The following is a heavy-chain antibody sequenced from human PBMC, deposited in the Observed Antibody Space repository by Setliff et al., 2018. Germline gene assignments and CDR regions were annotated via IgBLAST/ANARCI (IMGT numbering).Heavy chain of an antibody. V-gene: IGHV4-61*09. CDR1: GGSISGGTYY. D-gene: IGHD3-10*01. CDR3: ARGQNSYHPGSWGPLYDH. CDR2: WYTSGIT. J-gene: IGHJ4*02. Sequence: SENLSLTCTVSGGSISGGTYYWTWIRQPAGKGLEWIGHWYTSGITNYNPSLKSQVTISVDTSKNQFSLKLSSVTAADTAVFFCARGQNSYHPGSWGPLYDHWGQGTQVTVSS.